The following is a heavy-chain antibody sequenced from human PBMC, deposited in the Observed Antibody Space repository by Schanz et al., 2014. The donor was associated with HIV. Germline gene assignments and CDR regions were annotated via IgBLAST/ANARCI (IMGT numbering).Heavy chain of an antibody. D-gene: IGHD2-21*01. CDR1: GGSFNGDY. CDR2: INHSGRA. CDR3: ARDVVVQSHALMDV. Sequence: QVQLQQWGAGLLKPSETLSLTCAVYGGSFNGDYWTWLRQPPGKALEWIGEINHSGRASIHPSLRSRVTISVDASKRQFSLKLTSVTAADTAVYYCARDVVVQSHALMDVWGQGATVTVSS. V-gene: IGHV4-34*01. J-gene: IGHJ6*02.